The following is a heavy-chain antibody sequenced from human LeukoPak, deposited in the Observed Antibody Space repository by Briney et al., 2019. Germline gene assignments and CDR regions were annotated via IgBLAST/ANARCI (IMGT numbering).Heavy chain of an antibody. CDR2: IYYSGST. Sequence: SETLSLTCTVSGGSISSSTYYWGWIRQPPGKGLEWIGYIYYSGSTNYNPSLKSRVTISVDTSKNQFSLKLSSVTAADTAVYYCARAGDGYNYYLHWGQGTLVTVSS. V-gene: IGHV4-61*05. J-gene: IGHJ4*02. D-gene: IGHD5-24*01. CDR1: GGSISSSTYY. CDR3: ARAGDGYNYYLH.